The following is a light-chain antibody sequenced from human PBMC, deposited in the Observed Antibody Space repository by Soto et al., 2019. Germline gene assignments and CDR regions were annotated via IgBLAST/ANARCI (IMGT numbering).Light chain of an antibody. CDR3: QQRSDWPPRYT. CDR1: ESVSNN. Sequence: EIVLTQSPATLSLSPGERATLSCRASESVSNNLAWYQQQPGQAPRLLIYGVSNRATGIPARFSGSGSGTDFTLTISSLEPEDFAVYYCQQRSDWPPRYTFGQGTKLDIK. V-gene: IGKV3-11*01. CDR2: GVS. J-gene: IGKJ2*01.